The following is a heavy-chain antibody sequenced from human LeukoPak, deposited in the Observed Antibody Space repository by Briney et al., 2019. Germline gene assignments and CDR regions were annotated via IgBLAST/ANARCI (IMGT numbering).Heavy chain of an antibody. J-gene: IGHJ5*02. Sequence: GRSLRLSCAASGFTFSSYGMHWVRQAPGKGLEWVAVISYDGSNKYYADSVKGRFTISRDNSKNTLYLQMNSLRAEDTAVYYCAKGPGPLWFGELGGWFDPWGQGTLVTVSS. CDR1: GFTFSSYG. V-gene: IGHV3-30*18. CDR2: ISYDGSNK. CDR3: AKGPGPLWFGELGGWFDP. D-gene: IGHD3-10*01.